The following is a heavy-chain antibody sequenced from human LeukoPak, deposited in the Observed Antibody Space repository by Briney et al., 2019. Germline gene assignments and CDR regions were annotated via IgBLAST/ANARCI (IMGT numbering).Heavy chain of an antibody. J-gene: IGHJ4*02. CDR3: ARRVATKPKYCFDN. V-gene: IGHV4-4*02. D-gene: IGHD5-24*01. CDR2: VYHSGST. Sequence: SETLSLTCTVSGGSISSDNWWSWVRQLPGKGLEWIEEVYHSGSTNYNPSLKSRVTISVDKSKNQFSLNLSSVTAADTAVYYCARRVATKPKYCFDNWGQGTLVTVST. CDR1: GGSISSDNW.